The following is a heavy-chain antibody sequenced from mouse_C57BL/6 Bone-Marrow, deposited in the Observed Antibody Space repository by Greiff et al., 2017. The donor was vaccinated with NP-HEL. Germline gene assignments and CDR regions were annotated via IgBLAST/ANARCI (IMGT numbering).Heavy chain of an antibody. CDR1: GYTFTSYW. D-gene: IGHD1-1*01. J-gene: IGHJ1*03. CDR2: INPSSGYT. CDR3: ARSLLRSYWYFDV. Sequence: QVQLKQSGAELAKPGASVKLSCKASGYTFTSYWMHWVKQRPGQGLEWIGYINPSSGYTKYNQKFKDKATLTADKSSSTAYMQLSSLTYEDSAVYYCARSLLRSYWYFDVWGTGTTVTVSS. V-gene: IGHV1-7*01.